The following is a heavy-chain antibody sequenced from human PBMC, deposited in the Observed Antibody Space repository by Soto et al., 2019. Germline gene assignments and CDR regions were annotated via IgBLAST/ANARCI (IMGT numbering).Heavy chain of an antibody. CDR2: LNPKDSFA. V-gene: IGHV5-10-1*01. Sequence: ESLKISCKASGFIFTSYWLSWVRQMPGKGLEWMGMLNPKDSFANYSPSFRGHVTISPDTSVTTAYLKWSSLKASDTAIYYCARHKSCGGSYQFDFWGQGTLDTVSS. CDR1: GFIFTSYW. CDR3: ARHKSCGGSYQFDF. D-gene: IGHD2-2*01. J-gene: IGHJ4*02.